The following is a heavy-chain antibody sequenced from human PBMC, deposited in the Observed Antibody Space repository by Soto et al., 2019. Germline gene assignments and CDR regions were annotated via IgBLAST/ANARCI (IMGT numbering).Heavy chain of an antibody. V-gene: IGHV6-1*01. CDR1: GDSVSSTSAA. CDR3: ARGSYHSGWV. CDR2: TYYRSKWYS. D-gene: IGHD6-19*01. Sequence: SQPLSLTCAISGDSVSSTSAAWSWIRQSPSRGLEWLGRTYYRSKWYSDYAVSVKSRITINPDTSKNQFSLQLNSVTPEDTAVYYCARGSYHSGWVWGQGTLVTVSS. J-gene: IGHJ4*02.